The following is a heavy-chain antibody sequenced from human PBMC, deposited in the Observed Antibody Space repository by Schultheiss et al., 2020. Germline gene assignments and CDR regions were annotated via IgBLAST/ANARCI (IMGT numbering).Heavy chain of an antibody. D-gene: IGHD6-13*01. CDR1: GGSISSGGYY. CDR2: IYYSGST. J-gene: IGHJ6*02. V-gene: IGHV4-61*08. CDR3: ARELGWGSSNPGGMDV. Sequence: GSLRLSCTVSGGSISSGGYYWSWIRQHPGKGLEWIGYIYYSGSTNYNPSLKSRVTISVDTSKNQFSLKLSSVTAADTAVYYCARELGWGSSNPGGMDVWGQGTTVTVSS.